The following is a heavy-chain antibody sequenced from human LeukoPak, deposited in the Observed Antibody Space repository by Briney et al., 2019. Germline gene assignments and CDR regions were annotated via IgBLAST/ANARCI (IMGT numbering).Heavy chain of an antibody. D-gene: IGHD5-24*01. V-gene: IGHV4-61*02. CDR3: AVSSMATTSSFDY. J-gene: IGHJ4*02. Sequence: PSQTLSLTCTVSGGSISSGSYYWNWIRQPAGKGLEWIGRVYTSGSTSYNPSLKSRITMSVDTSKNQFSLKLSSVTAADTAVYYCAVSSMATTSSFDYWGQGTLVTVSS. CDR1: GGSISSGSYY. CDR2: VYTSGST.